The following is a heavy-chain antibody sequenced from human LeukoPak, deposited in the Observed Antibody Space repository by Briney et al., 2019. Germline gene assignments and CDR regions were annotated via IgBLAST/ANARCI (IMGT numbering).Heavy chain of an antibody. V-gene: IGHV3-30*18. CDR2: ISYDGSNK. D-gene: IGHD6-19*01. J-gene: IGHJ4*02. CDR1: GFTFSSYG. Sequence: GRSLRLSCAATGFTFSSYGMHWVRQAPGKGLEWVAVISYDGSNKYYADSVKGRFTISRDNSKNTLYLQMNSLRAEDTAVYYCAKDPWDSSRGRTANFDYWGQGTLVTVSS. CDR3: AKDPWDSSRGRTANFDY.